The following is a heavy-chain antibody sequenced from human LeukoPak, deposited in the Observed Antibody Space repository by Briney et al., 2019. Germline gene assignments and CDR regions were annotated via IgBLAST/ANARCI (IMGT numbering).Heavy chain of an antibody. V-gene: IGHV4-30-4*01. Sequence: SETLSLTCTVSGGSISSGDYYWSWIRQPPGKGLEWIGYIYYSGSTYYNPSPKSRVTISVDTSKNQFSLKLSSVTAADTAVYYCARDGHDDSSGYRYFDYWGQGTLVTVSS. CDR3: ARDGHDDSSGYRYFDY. CDR2: IYYSGST. CDR1: GGSISSGDYY. J-gene: IGHJ4*02. D-gene: IGHD3-22*01.